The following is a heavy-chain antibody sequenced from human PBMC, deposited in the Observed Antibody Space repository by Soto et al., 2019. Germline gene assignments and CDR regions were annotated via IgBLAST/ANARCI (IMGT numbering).Heavy chain of an antibody. CDR3: TVRFCSGGTCYADY. D-gene: IGHD2-15*01. V-gene: IGHV3-73*01. Sequence: GGSLRLSCAASGFTFSDSAIHWVRQASGKGLEWVGRIRSKGNSYATAYAASVKGRLTISRDDSRNTAYLQMNSLQTKDTAVYYCTVRFCSGGTCYADYWGHGTLVTVSS. CDR1: GFTFSDSA. CDR2: IRSKGNSYAT. J-gene: IGHJ4*01.